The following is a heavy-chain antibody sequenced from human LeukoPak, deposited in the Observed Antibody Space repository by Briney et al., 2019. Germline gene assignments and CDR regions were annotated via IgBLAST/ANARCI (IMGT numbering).Heavy chain of an antibody. D-gene: IGHD3-22*01. V-gene: IGHV4-30-4*01. CDR1: GGSISSGDYY. J-gene: IGHJ4*02. CDR3: ARSPRTYYYDSSGYYHDPSFDY. CDR2: IYYSGST. Sequence: PSETLSLTCTVSGGSISSGDYYWSWIRQPPGKGLEWIGYIYYSGSTYYNPSLKSRVTISVDTSKNQFSLKLSSVTAADTAVYYCARSPRTYYYDSSGYYHDPSFDYWGQGTLVTVSS.